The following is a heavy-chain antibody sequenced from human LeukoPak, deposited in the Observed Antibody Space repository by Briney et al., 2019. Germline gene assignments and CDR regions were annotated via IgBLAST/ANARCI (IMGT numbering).Heavy chain of an antibody. J-gene: IGHJ4*02. CDR2: ISYDGSNK. CDR1: GFTFSNYA. D-gene: IGHD6-25*01. V-gene: IGHV3-30*04. CDR3: AKPSASGVDY. Sequence: GGSLRLSCAASGFTFSNYALHWVRQAPGKGLEWVAVISYDGSNKYYADSVKGRFTITRDNSKNTLYLQMNSLRLEDMAVYYCAKPSASGVDYWGRGTRVTVSS.